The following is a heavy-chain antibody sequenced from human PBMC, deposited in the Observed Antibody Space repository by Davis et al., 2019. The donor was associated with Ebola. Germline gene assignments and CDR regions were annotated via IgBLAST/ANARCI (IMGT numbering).Heavy chain of an antibody. Sequence: ASVKVSCKASGYTFTSYDINWVRQATGQGLEWMGWINPNSGDTNYAQKFQGRVTMTRETSISTAFMDLSSLKSDDTAVYYCSRDLTDVERGDYWGQGTLVTVSS. CDR1: GYTFTSYD. V-gene: IGHV1-8*01. CDR3: SRDLTDVERGDY. CDR2: INPNSGDT. J-gene: IGHJ4*02. D-gene: IGHD2-15*01.